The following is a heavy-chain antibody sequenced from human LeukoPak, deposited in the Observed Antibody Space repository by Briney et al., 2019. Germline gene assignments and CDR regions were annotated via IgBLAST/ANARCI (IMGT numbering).Heavy chain of an antibody. Sequence: GGSLRLSCAASGFSFTNYWMSWVRQAPGKGLEWVANIKQDGSVKYYVDSVKGRFTISRDNAKSSVYLQINSLRVGDTAVYYCARIGYSSSCFDYWGQGTLVTVSS. J-gene: IGHJ4*02. V-gene: IGHV3-7*03. CDR1: GFSFTNYW. CDR3: ARIGYSSSCFDY. CDR2: IKQDGSVK. D-gene: IGHD6-13*01.